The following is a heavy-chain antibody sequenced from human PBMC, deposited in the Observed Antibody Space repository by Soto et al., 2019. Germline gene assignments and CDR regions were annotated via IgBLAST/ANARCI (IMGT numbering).Heavy chain of an antibody. CDR1: GFTFSSYW. CDR2: IKQDGSEK. Sequence: GGSLRLSCAASGFTFSSYWMSWVRQAPGKGLEWVANIKQDGSEKYYVDSVKGRFTISRDNAKNSLYLQMNSLRAEDTAVYYCARDSRYCSSTSCYPYYYMDVWGKGTTVTVSS. D-gene: IGHD2-2*01. V-gene: IGHV3-7*01. CDR3: ARDSRYCSSTSCYPYYYMDV. J-gene: IGHJ6*03.